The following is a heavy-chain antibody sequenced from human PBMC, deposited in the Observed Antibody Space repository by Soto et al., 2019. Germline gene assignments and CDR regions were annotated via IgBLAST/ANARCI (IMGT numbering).Heavy chain of an antibody. V-gene: IGHV4-39*01. Sequence: SETLSLTCTVSGGSISSSSYYWGWIRQPPGKGLEWIGSIYYSGSTYYNPSLKSRVTISVDTSKNQFSLKLSSVTAADTAVYYCARGLNMVRGVIISPSWFDPWGQGTLVTVSS. CDR1: GGSISSSSYY. J-gene: IGHJ5*02. CDR3: ARGLNMVRGVIISPSWFDP. CDR2: IYYSGST. D-gene: IGHD3-10*01.